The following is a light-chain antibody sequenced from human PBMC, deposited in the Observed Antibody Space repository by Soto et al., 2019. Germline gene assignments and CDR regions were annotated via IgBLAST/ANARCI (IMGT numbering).Light chain of an antibody. CDR1: QSVGGN. CDR2: GAS. V-gene: IGKV3-15*01. J-gene: IGKJ4*01. Sequence: EIVMTQSPATLSVSPGERATLSCRASQSVGGNLAWYQQKPGQAPRLLIYGASTRATGLPAWFSGSGSGTEFTITISSLQSEDFAVYYCQQYNNWPLTFGGGTKVEIK. CDR3: QQYNNWPLT.